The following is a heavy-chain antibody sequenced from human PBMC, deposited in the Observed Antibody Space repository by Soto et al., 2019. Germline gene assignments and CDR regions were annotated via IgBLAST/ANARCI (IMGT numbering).Heavy chain of an antibody. CDR1: GFTFSSYW. J-gene: IGHJ4*02. Sequence: GGSLRLSCAASGFTFSSYWMYWVCQAPGKGLVWVSRINTDGSSTTYADSVKGRFTISRDNAKNTLYLQMNSLRAEDTAVYYCARDPQWGLLQMDYWGQGTLVTVSS. V-gene: IGHV3-74*01. D-gene: IGHD1-26*01. CDR3: ARDPQWGLLQMDY. CDR2: INTDGSST.